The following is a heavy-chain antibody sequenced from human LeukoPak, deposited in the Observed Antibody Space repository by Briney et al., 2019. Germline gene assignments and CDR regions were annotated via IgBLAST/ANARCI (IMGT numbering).Heavy chain of an antibody. CDR3: ARVHSSPNVFDY. D-gene: IGHD6-19*01. Sequence: ASVNVSFKSSGYTFTCYYIHWVRQAPGQGREWMGWINPNSGATKYAQKFQGRVTMTRDTSISTAYMDLSRLRSDDTAVYYCARVHSSPNVFDYWGQGTLVTVST. CDR1: GYTFTCYY. V-gene: IGHV1-2*02. CDR2: INPNSGAT. J-gene: IGHJ4*02.